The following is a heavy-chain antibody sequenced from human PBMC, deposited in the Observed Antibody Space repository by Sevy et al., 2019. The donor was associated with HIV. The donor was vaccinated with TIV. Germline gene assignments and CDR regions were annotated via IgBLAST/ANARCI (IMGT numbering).Heavy chain of an antibody. CDR1: GFTFSTYA. D-gene: IGHD3-22*01. J-gene: IGHJ6*02. Sequence: GGSLRLSCAASGFTFSTYAMHWVRQAPGKGLEWVAVISYDGSIKYSADSVKGRFTISSDNSKNTLYLQMNSLRPEDTAVYYCAGERTYYYDSSGSDYGYYGMDVWGQGATVTVSS. CDR3: AGERTYYYDSSGSDYGYYGMDV. V-gene: IGHV3-30*04. CDR2: ISYDGSIK.